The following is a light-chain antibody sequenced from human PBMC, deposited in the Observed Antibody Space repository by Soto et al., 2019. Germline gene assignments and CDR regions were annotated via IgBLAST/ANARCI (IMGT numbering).Light chain of an antibody. CDR1: SSDVGGYDY. Sequence: QSALTQPASVSGSPGQSITISCTGTSSDVGGYDYVSWYQQYPGKAPKLMIYDVSNRPSGVSNRFSGSKSGNTASLTISGLQAEDEADYYCSSYSSSSTLVVFGGGTNSPS. CDR2: DVS. J-gene: IGLJ2*01. V-gene: IGLV2-14*03. CDR3: SSYSSSSTLVV.